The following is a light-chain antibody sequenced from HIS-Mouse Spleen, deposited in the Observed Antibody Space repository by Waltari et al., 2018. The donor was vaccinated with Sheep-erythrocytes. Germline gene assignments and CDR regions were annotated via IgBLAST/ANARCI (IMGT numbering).Light chain of an antibody. CDR2: EGS. V-gene: IGLV2-23*01. CDR1: SSDVGSYNL. J-gene: IGLJ3*02. Sequence: QSALTQPASVSGSPGQSITISCTGTSSDVGSYNLVSCYQQHPGKAPKLMIYEGSKRPSGVSNRFSGSKSGNTASLTISGLQADDEADYYCCSYAGSSTLVFGGGTKLTVL. CDR3: CSYAGSSTLV.